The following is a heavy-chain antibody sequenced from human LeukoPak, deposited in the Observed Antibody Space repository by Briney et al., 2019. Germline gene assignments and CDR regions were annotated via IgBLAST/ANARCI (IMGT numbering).Heavy chain of an antibody. CDR2: ISSSSSTI. J-gene: IGHJ4*02. CDR1: GFTFSSYS. Sequence: GGSLTLSCAASGFTFSSYSMNCVRQAPAKGREGVSYISSSSSTIYYADSVKGRFTISRDNAKNSLYLQMNSLRDEDTAVYYCAKDRLRYDSSGYNLDYWGQGTLVTVSS. D-gene: IGHD3-22*01. CDR3: AKDRLRYDSSGYNLDY. V-gene: IGHV3-48*02.